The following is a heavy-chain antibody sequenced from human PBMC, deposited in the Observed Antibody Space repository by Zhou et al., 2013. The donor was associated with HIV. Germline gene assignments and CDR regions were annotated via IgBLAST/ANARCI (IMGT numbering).Heavy chain of an antibody. V-gene: IGHV1-2*02. J-gene: IGHJ4*02. Sequence: QVQLVQSGAEVKKPGSSVKVSCKASGYTFTDYWLHWVRQAPGQGPEWMGSINPNTGGTNYEQKFQGRVTITRDTSASTAYMELSSLRSEDTAVYYCARVGIAVAGFDYWGQGTLVTVSS. CDR1: GYTFTDYW. D-gene: IGHD6-19*01. CDR2: INPNTGGT. CDR3: ARVGIAVAGFDY.